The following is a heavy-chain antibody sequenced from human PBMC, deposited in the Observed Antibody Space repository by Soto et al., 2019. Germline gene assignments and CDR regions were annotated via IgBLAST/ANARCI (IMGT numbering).Heavy chain of an antibody. CDR1: GYSFTGHY. CDR3: ARDLCPLGSGSPCPTYGMDL. V-gene: IGHV1-2*02. D-gene: IGHD3-10*01. J-gene: IGHJ6*02. CDR2: LKPDNGGT. Sequence: QVQLVQSGAEVKPPGASVKVSCKASGYSFTGHYMHWVRQVSGKRLEFLGWLKPDNGGTYYAPKFQGRVTITRDTSTTTGYMELSGLHSDDTAVYYCARDLCPLGSGSPCPTYGMDLWGQGTTVAVSS.